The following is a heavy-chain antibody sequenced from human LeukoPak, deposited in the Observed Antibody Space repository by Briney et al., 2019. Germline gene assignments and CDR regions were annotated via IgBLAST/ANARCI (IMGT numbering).Heavy chain of an antibody. CDR1: GFSFDDYA. D-gene: IGHD3-10*01. CDR3: ATDPSGRVCDS. Sequence: GGSLRLSCAASGFSFDDYAMHWVRQAPGKGLEWVSGIIWNSGSIGYADSVKGRFTISRDNAKNSLYLQMNSLRAEDTAVYYCATDPSGRVCDSWGQGTLVTVSS. CDR2: IIWNSGSI. V-gene: IGHV3-9*01. J-gene: IGHJ4*02.